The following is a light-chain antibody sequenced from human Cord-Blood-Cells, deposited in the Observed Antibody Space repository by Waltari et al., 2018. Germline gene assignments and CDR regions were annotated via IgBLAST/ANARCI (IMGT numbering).Light chain of an antibody. CDR1: VLAKKY. Sequence: SYELTQPSSVSVSPGQTARITCSGDVLAKKYARWFQQKPGQAPVLVIYKDSERPSGIPERFSSSSSGTTVTLTISGAQVEDEADYYCYSAADNKGVFGGGTKLTVL. J-gene: IGLJ3*02. V-gene: IGLV3-27*01. CDR2: KDS. CDR3: YSAADNKGV.